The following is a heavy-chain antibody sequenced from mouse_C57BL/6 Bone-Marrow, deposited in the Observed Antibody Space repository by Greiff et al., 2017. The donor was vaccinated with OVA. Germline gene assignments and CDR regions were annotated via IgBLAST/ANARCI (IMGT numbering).Heavy chain of an antibody. Sequence: EVQRVESGGDLVKPGGSLKLSCAASGFTFSSYGMSWVRQTPDKRLEWVATISSGGSYTYYPDSVKGRFTISRDNAKNTLYLQMSSLKSEDTAMYYCAIHGLRFPWFAYWGQGTLVTVSA. V-gene: IGHV5-6*01. CDR3: AIHGLRFPWFAY. D-gene: IGHD1-1*01. J-gene: IGHJ3*01. CDR1: GFTFSSYG. CDR2: ISSGGSYT.